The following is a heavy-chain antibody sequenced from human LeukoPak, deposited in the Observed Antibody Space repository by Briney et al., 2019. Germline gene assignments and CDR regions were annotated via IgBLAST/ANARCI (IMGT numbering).Heavy chain of an antibody. J-gene: IGHJ6*02. V-gene: IGHV1-69*13. CDR2: IIPIFGTA. D-gene: IGHD6-13*01. CDR1: GGTFSSYA. CDR3: ATARFSAALGYGMDV. Sequence: GASVKVSCKASGGTFSSYAISWVRQAPGQGLEWMGGIIPIFGTANYVQKFQGRVMITADESTSTAYMELSSLRSEDTAVYYCATARFSAALGYGMDVWGQGTTVTVSS.